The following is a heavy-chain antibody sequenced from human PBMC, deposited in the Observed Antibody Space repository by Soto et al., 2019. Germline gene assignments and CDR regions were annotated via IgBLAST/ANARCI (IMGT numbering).Heavy chain of an antibody. J-gene: IGHJ4*02. CDR3: ARDRPNYDILTGYSDY. Sequence: EVQLVESGGGLVKPGGPLRLSCAASGFTFSSYSMNWVRQAPGKGLEWVSSISSSSSYIYYADSVKGRFTISRDNAKNSLYLQMNSLRAEDTAVYYCARDRPNYDILTGYSDYWGQGTLVTVSS. D-gene: IGHD3-9*01. CDR1: GFTFSSYS. V-gene: IGHV3-21*01. CDR2: ISSSSSYI.